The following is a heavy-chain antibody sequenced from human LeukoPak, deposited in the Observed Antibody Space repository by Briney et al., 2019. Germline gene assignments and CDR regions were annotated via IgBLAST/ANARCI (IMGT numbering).Heavy chain of an antibody. Sequence: PSETLSLTCTVSGGSFSSGSYYWSWIRQPPGKGLEWIGEINHSGSTNYNPSLKSRVTISVDTSKNQFSLKLSSVTAADTAVYYCARRSLYVTSFDYWGQGTLVTVSS. CDR3: ARRSLYVTSFDY. CDR2: INHSGST. V-gene: IGHV4-39*07. D-gene: IGHD3-16*01. J-gene: IGHJ4*02. CDR1: GGSFSSGSYY.